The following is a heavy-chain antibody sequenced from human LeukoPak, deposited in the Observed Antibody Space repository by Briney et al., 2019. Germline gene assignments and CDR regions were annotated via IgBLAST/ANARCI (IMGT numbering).Heavy chain of an antibody. Sequence: GGSLRLSCAASGFTFSDAWMSWVRQAPGKGLEWVGRIKSKTGGGTTDYAAPVKGRFSISRDDSKNTLYLQMNSLKTEDTAVYYCTWVGTTWFNSWGQGTLVTVSS. J-gene: IGHJ5*01. CDR3: TWVGTTWFNS. V-gene: IGHV3-15*01. D-gene: IGHD1-26*01. CDR1: GFTFSDAW. CDR2: IKSKTGGGTT.